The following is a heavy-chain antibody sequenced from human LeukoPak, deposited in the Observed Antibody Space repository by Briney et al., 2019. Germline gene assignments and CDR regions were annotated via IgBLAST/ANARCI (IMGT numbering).Heavy chain of an antibody. CDR1: GFTFSSYA. V-gene: IGHV3-23*01. CDR3: AKNSPRYSSSWSTSPDY. D-gene: IGHD6-13*01. CDR2: ISGSGGST. Sequence: GGSLRLSCAASGFTFSSYAMSWVRQAPGKGLEWVSAISGSGGSTYYADSVKGRFTISRDNSKNTLYLQMNSLRAEDTAVYYCAKNSPRYSSSWSTSPDYWGQGTLVTVSS. J-gene: IGHJ4*02.